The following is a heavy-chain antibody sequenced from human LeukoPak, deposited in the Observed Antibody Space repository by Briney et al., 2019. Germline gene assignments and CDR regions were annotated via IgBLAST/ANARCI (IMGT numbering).Heavy chain of an antibody. V-gene: IGHV3-30-3*01. J-gene: IGHJ4*02. CDR1: GFIFSSYA. Sequence: GGSLRLSCAASGFIFSSYAMHWVRQAPGKGLEWVAVISFDVNNKYYADSVKGRFTISRDNSKNTLYLQMNSLRTEDTAVYYCARDVGWDSSLVTTTRSDCWGQGTLVTVSS. D-gene: IGHD1-1*01. CDR2: ISFDVNNK. CDR3: ARDVGWDSSLVTTTRSDC.